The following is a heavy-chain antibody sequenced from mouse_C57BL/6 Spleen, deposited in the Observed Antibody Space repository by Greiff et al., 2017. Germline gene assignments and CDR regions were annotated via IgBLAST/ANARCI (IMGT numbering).Heavy chain of an antibody. CDR3: TFSGYFDV. CDR2: IDPENGDT. CDR1: GFNIKDAY. V-gene: IGHV14-4*01. Sequence: VQLTESGAELVRPGASVKLSCTASGFNIKDAYMNWVKQRPEQGLEWIGWIDPENGDTEYASKFQGKATITADTSSNTAYLQLSSLTSEDTAVYYCTFSGYFDVWGTGTTVTVSS. J-gene: IGHJ1*03.